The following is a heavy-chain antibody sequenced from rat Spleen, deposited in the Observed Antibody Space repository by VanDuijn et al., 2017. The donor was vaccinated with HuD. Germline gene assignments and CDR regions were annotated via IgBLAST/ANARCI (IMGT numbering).Heavy chain of an antibody. D-gene: IGHD4-3*01. CDR3: TRRGIRGYFDY. V-gene: IGHV5-19*01. Sequence: EVRLVESGGGLVQPGRSLRLSCTASGFTFSNYGMHWIRQAPGKGLEWVASITKTGGNAYYPDSVKGRFTISRENAYSTLYLQMNSLRSEDTATYYCTRRGIRGYFDYWGQGVMVTVSS. J-gene: IGHJ2*01. CDR2: ITKTGGNA. CDR1: GFTFSNYG.